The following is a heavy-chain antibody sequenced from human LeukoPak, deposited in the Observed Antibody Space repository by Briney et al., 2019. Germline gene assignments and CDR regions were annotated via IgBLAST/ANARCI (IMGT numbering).Heavy chain of an antibody. CDR1: GYTFTSYD. Sequence: SVKVSCKASGYTFTSYDINWVRQATGQGLEWMGGIIPIFGTANYAQKLQGRVTITTDESTSTAYMELSSLRSEDTAVYYCASPRRGYSSSWYEHWGQGTLVTVSS. CDR2: IIPIFGTA. CDR3: ASPRRGYSSSWYEH. J-gene: IGHJ1*01. D-gene: IGHD6-13*01. V-gene: IGHV1-69*05.